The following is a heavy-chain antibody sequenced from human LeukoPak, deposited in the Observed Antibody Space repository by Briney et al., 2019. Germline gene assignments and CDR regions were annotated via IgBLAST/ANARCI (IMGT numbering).Heavy chain of an antibody. CDR2: INPNNGGT. Sequence: ASVKVSCKASGYTFTGYYMHWVRQAPGQGLEWMGWINPNNGGTNYAQKLQGRVTMTTDTSTSTAYMELRSLRSDDTAVYYCARDRKGYMITFGGVIAHGYWGQGTLVTVSS. CDR1: GYTFTGYY. J-gene: IGHJ4*02. D-gene: IGHD3-16*02. CDR3: ARDRKGYMITFGGVIAHGY. V-gene: IGHV1-2*02.